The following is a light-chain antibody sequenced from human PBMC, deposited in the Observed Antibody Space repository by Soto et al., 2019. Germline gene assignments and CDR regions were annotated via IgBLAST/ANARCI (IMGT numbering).Light chain of an antibody. J-gene: IGLJ1*01. CDR1: NSDVGAYNY. CDR3: SSYTTSSTYV. CDR2: DVT. V-gene: IGLV2-14*03. Sequence: QSALTQPASVSGSPGQSITNSCTGTNSDVGAYNYVSWYQQHPGKAPKLMIYDVTNRPSGVSNRFSGSKSGYTASLTISGLQAEDEADYYCSSYTTSSTYVFGTGTKLTVL.